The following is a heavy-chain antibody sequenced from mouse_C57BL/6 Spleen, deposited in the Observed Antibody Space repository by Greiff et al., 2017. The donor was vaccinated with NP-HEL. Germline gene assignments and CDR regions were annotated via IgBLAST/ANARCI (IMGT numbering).Heavy chain of an antibody. CDR1: GFSLTSYG. Sequence: VKLMESGPGLVAPSQSLSITCTVSGFSLTSYGVSWVRQPPGKGLEWLGVIWGDGSTNYHSALISRLSISKDNSKRQVFLKLNSLQTDDTATYYCAKAGGYSNYPGMDYWGQGTSVTVSS. D-gene: IGHD2-5*01. CDR2: IWGDGST. V-gene: IGHV2-3*01. J-gene: IGHJ4*01. CDR3: AKAGGYSNYPGMDY.